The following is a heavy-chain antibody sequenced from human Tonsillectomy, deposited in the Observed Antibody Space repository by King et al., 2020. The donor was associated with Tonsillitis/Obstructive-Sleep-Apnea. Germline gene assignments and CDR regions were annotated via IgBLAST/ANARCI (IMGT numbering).Heavy chain of an antibody. CDR1: GYRFPSYW. J-gene: IGHJ4*02. Sequence: QLVQSGAEGKKPGESLKISCKGSGYRFPSYWIGLVRHVSGKGLEWMGIIYTGDSDTRYSPSFQGQVTISADKSISTAYLQWSSLRASDTAMYYCESSDDYGGNSLPFDNWGQGTVVTVSS. D-gene: IGHD4-23*01. CDR3: ESSDDYGGNSLPFDN. CDR2: IYTGDSDT. V-gene: IGHV5-51*01.